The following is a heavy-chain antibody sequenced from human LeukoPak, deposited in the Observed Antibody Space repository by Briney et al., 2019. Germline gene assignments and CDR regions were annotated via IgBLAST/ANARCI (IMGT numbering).Heavy chain of an antibody. Sequence: PPETLSLTCAVYGGSFSGYYWSWIRQPPGKGLEWIGEINHSGSTNYNPSLKSRVTISVDTSKNQFSLKLSSVTAADTAVYYCARGQWLVHYYYYGMDVWGKGTTVIVSS. CDR1: GGSFSGYY. J-gene: IGHJ6*04. CDR3: ARGQWLVHYYYYGMDV. V-gene: IGHV4-34*01. CDR2: INHSGST. D-gene: IGHD6-19*01.